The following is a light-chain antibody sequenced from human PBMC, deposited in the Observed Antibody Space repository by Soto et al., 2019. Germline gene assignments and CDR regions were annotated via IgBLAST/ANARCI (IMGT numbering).Light chain of an antibody. CDR2: SND. V-gene: IGLV1-44*01. J-gene: IGLJ3*02. CDR3: AAWDDSLNGVV. CDR1: RSNIGSNS. Sequence: QAVVTQPPSASGTPGQRVTISCSGSRSNIGSNSVNWYQQLPGTAPKLLIYSNDQWPSGVPDRFSGSKSGTSASLAISGVESEDDADYYCAAWDDSLNGVVFGGGTKLTVL.